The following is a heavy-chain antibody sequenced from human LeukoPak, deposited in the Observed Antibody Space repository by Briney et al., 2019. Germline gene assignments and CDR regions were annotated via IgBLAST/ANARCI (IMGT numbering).Heavy chain of an antibody. CDR2: ISGSGGST. CDR3: AKPDTYYYDSSGYYY. Sequence: GGSLRLSCAASGFTFSSYAMSRVRQAPGKGLEWVSAISGSGGSTYYADSVKGRFTISRDNSKNTLYLQMNSLRAEDTAVYYCAKPDTYYYDSSGYYYWGQGTLVTVSS. J-gene: IGHJ4*02. D-gene: IGHD3-22*01. CDR1: GFTFSSYA. V-gene: IGHV3-23*01.